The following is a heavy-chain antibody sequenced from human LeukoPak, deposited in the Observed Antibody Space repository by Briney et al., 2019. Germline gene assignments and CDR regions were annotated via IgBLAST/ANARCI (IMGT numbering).Heavy chain of an antibody. D-gene: IGHD1-26*01. Sequence: SETLSLTCTVSGGSVSSGSYYWSWIRQPPGKGLDWVGYIYYSGSTNYNPSLKSRVTISVDTSKNQFSLKQSSVTAADTAVYYCASRKSGSYFPSIDYWGQGTLVTVSS. CDR3: ASRKSGSYFPSIDY. CDR1: GGSVSSGSYY. CDR2: IYYSGST. J-gene: IGHJ4*02. V-gene: IGHV4-61*01.